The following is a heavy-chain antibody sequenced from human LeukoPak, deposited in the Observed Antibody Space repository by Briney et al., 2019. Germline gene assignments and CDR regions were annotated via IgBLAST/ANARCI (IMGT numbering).Heavy chain of an antibody. V-gene: IGHV3-30*04. D-gene: IGHD3-9*01. J-gene: IGHJ4*02. Sequence: PPGGSLRLSCAASGFTFSSYAMHWVRQAPGKGLEWVAVISYDGSNKYYANSVKGRFTISRDNSKNTLYLQMNSLRAEDTAVYYCARGSDILTGYPTGGGQGTLVTVSS. CDR1: GFTFSSYA. CDR3: ARGSDILTGYPTG. CDR2: ISYDGSNK.